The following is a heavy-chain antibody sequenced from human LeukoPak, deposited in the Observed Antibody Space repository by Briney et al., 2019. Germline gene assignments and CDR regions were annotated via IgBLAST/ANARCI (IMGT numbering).Heavy chain of an antibody. CDR3: ARYPSYTHCSGANCHPVGRFDP. CDR2: IHFTGTS. CDR1: GGSFSGYY. V-gene: IGHV4-59*01. J-gene: IGHJ5*02. D-gene: IGHD4/OR15-4a*01. Sequence: PSETLSLTCAVYGGSFSGYYWTWIRQSPGKGLEWIGYIHFTGTSNYNPSLKSRVTMSADKSKNYFSLKLTSVTAADTAVYYCARYPSYTHCSGANCHPVGRFDPWGQGTLVTVSS.